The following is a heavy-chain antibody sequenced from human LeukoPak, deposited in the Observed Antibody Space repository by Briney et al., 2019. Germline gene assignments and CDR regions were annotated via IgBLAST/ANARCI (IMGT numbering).Heavy chain of an antibody. CDR2: ISNSGGT. Sequence: SETLSLTCSVSGGSINNFYWSWIRQPPGKGLEWIGYISNSGGTNYNPSLKSRVTISLDTSENQFSLKLTSVTAADTAVYYCARLLLSFDVWGQGSMVTVSS. CDR3: ARLLLSFDV. CDR1: GGSINNFY. J-gene: IGHJ3*01. V-gene: IGHV4-59*08.